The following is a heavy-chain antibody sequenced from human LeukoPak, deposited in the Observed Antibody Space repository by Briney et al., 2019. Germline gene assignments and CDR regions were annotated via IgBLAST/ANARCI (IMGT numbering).Heavy chain of an antibody. D-gene: IGHD3-3*01. Sequence: GRSLRLSCAASGFXFSTYGVHWVRQAPGKGLEWVAVIWSDGSNTYYADSVKGRFTISRDISKNTLYLQMNSLRAEDTAVYYCARDGFNFYYFDYWGQGTLVTVSS. V-gene: IGHV3-33*01. CDR3: ARDGFNFYYFDY. CDR2: IWSDGSNT. CDR1: GFXFSTYG. J-gene: IGHJ4*02.